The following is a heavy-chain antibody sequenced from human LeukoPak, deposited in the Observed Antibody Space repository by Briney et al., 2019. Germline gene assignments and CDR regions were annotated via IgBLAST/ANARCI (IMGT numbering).Heavy chain of an antibody. CDR3: ARGGSGWGFDY. CDR2: FYYSGST. CDR1: AGSVSNGPYY. V-gene: IGHV4-39*07. J-gene: IGHJ4*02. D-gene: IGHD6-19*01. Sequence: PSETLSLTCTVSAGSVSNGPYYWGWIRQPPGKGLEWIGTFYYSGSTDYNPSLKSRVTISVDTSKNQFSLKLSSVTAADTAVYYCARGGSGWGFDYWGQGTLVTVSS.